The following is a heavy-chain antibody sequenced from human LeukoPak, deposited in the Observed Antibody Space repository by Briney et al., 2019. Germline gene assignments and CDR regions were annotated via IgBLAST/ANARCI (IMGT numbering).Heavy chain of an antibody. D-gene: IGHD2-2*01. V-gene: IGHV3-30*04. CDR3: XREPQLLYXYYYMDV. CDR2: ISYDGSNK. J-gene: IGHJ6*03. Sequence: GGSLRLSCAASGFTFSSYAMHWVRQAPGKGLEWVAVISYDGSNKYYADSVKGRFTISRDNSKNTLYLQMNSLRAEDTAVYYCXREPQLLYXYYYMDVWGKGTTVTVSS. CDR1: GFTFSSYA.